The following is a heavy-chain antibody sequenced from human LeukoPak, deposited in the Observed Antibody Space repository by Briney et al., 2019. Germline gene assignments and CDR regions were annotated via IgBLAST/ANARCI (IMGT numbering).Heavy chain of an antibody. Sequence: ASVKVSCKASGYTFTSYYMHWVRQAPGQGLEWMGIINPSGGSTSYAQKFQGRVTMTRDISTSTVYMELSGLRSEDTAVYYCARWSRGYSSSWSYFDIWGQGTMVTVSS. V-gene: IGHV1-46*01. CDR3: ARWSRGYSSSWSYFDI. CDR1: GYTFTSYY. CDR2: INPSGGST. J-gene: IGHJ3*02. D-gene: IGHD6-13*01.